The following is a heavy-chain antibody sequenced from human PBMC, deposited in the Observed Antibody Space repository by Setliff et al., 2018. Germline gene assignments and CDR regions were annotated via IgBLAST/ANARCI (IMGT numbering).Heavy chain of an antibody. CDR1: GYSFTGYW. V-gene: IGHV5-51*01. J-gene: IGHJ5*02. D-gene: IGHD2-21*01. CDR2: IDPGNADT. CDR3: ARRGERVFNWFDP. Sequence: PGESLKISCKGSGYSFTGYWIAWVRQTPGKGLEWMGTIDPGNADTRYSPSFQGQVTISTDTSINTAFLQWNNLKASDTAVYYCARRGERVFNWFDPWGQGTLVTVSS.